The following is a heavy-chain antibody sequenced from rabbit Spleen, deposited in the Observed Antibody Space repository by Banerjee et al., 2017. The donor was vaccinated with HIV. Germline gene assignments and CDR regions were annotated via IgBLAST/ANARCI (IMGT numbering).Heavy chain of an antibody. D-gene: IGHD4-1*01. Sequence: QQLVESGGGLVQPGGSLKLSCKASGFDFSTYGMSWVRQAPGKGLEWIGYIDPIFGITYCANWVNGRFTISSHNAQNTLCLQLNSLTAADTATYFCVREVSGKFGLWGQGTLVTV. CDR3: VREVSGKFGL. V-gene: IGHV1S7*01. CDR1: GFDFSTYG. J-gene: IGHJ4*01. CDR2: IDPIFGIT.